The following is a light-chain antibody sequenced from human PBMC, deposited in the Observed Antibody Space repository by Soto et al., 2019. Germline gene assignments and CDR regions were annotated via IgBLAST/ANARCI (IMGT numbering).Light chain of an antibody. CDR2: DVS. V-gene: IGLV2-11*01. J-gene: IGLJ1*01. CDR1: SSDVGGYNY. Sequence: QSALTQPRSVSGSPGPSVTISCTGTSSDVGGYNYVSWYQHHPGRAPKLMIYDVSKRPSGVPDRFSGSKSGNTASLTISGLQAEDEADYYCCSYAGSYLPEVFGTGTKLTVL. CDR3: CSYAGSYLPEV.